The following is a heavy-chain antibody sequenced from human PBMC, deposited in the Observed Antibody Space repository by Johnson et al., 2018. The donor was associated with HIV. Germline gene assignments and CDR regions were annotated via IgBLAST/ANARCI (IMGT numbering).Heavy chain of an antibody. Sequence: QVHLVESGGGVVQPGRSLRLSCAASGFTFSSYAMHWVRQAPGKGLEWVAVISYDGSNKYYADSVTGRVTISRDNAKNSQYLQMTSLRAEYTALYYCAKVRYDSSGYWDREHDAFDIWGQGTMVTVSS. V-gene: IGHV3-30-3*01. CDR3: AKVRYDSSGYWDREHDAFDI. CDR1: GFTFSSYA. D-gene: IGHD3-22*01. CDR2: ISYDGSNK. J-gene: IGHJ3*02.